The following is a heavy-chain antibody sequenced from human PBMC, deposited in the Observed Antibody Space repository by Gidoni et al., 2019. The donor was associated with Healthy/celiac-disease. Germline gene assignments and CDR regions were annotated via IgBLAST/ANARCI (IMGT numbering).Heavy chain of an antibody. Sequence: EVQLVDSGGGLVKPGGSLRLSCSASGFPFSSYRMNWVRQAPGQGLEWVSSISSSSSYIYYADSVKGLCTNSRDNAKNSLYLQMNSLRAEDTAVYYCARRMTALGSYYYYGMDVWGQGTTVTVSS. CDR3: ARRMTALGSYYYYGMDV. CDR2: ISSSSSYI. D-gene: IGHD2-15*01. V-gene: IGHV3-21*01. CDR1: GFPFSSYR. J-gene: IGHJ6*02.